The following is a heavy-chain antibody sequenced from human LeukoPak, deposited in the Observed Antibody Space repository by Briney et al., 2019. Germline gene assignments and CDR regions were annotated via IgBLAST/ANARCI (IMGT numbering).Heavy chain of an antibody. CDR3: AVSNWMDP. V-gene: IGHV3-74*01. J-gene: IGHJ5*02. CDR1: GFTFSDYW. Sequence: GGSLRLSCAASGFTFSDYWMHWVRQAPGKGLVWVSCISFDGSTTYADSVKGRFTISRDNAKNTVHLQMDSLTVEDTAVYYCAVSNWMDPWAREPWSPSPQ. CDR2: ISFDGST.